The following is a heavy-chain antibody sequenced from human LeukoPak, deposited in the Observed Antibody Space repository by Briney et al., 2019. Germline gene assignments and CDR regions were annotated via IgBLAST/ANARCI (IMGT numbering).Heavy chain of an antibody. CDR1: GFSFFSYP. V-gene: IGHV3-23*01. D-gene: IGHD2-21*01. CDR3: ARDGEPRLDWYFDL. J-gene: IGHJ2*01. CDR2: ISGSGGST. Sequence: PGGSLRLSCAASGFSFFSYPMNWVRQAPGKGLEWVSAISGSGGSTYYADSVKGRLTISRDNPKHTLYLQMNSLGAEDTAVYYCARDGEPRLDWYFDLWGRGTLVTVSS.